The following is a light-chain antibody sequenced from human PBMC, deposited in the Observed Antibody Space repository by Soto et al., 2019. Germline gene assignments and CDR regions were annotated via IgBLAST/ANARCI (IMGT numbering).Light chain of an antibody. CDR3: QQSYSTPH. Sequence: DIQMTQSPSSLSASVGDRVTITCRASQSISSYLNWYQQKPGKAPKLLIYAASSLQSGVPSRFSGSGSGTDFPLTISSLQPEDFATYYCQQSYSTPHFGGGTKVEIK. CDR2: AAS. CDR1: QSISSY. V-gene: IGKV1-39*01. J-gene: IGKJ4*01.